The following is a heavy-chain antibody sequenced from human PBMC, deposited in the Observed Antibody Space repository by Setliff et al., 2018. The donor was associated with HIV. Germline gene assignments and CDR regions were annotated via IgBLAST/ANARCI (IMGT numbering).Heavy chain of an antibody. CDR3: ARSPGVDTNMAFDY. CDR1: GGSIINYF. CDR2: IYYSGST. Sequence: SETLSLTCSVTGGSIINYFWGWIRMPPGKGLEWIGYIYYSGSTDYNPSLRSRVTISVDTSKNQVSLKLDSVTAADTAVYYCARSPGVDTNMAFDYWGQGTLVTVSS. J-gene: IGHJ4*02. V-gene: IGHV4-59*01. D-gene: IGHD5-18*01.